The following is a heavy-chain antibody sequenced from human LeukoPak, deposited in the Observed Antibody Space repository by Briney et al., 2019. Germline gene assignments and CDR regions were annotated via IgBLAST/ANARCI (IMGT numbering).Heavy chain of an antibody. J-gene: IGHJ4*02. CDR1: GGSISIYY. D-gene: IGHD3-3*01. CDR3: ARGEDFGRYYLAY. V-gene: IGHV4-59*01. Sequence: SETLSLTCSVSGGSISIYYWTWIRQIPGKGLEWIGYIYYTGTTNYNPLFESRATISVDTSKNQFSLKLTSVTAADTAVYFCARGEDFGRYYLAYWGQGTLVTVSS. CDR2: IYYTGTT.